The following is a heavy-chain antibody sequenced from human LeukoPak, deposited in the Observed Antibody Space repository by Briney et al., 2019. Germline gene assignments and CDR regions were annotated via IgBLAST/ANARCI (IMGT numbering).Heavy chain of an antibody. J-gene: IGHJ5*02. CDR2: ISGSGGST. CDR3: AKVKAGTGANWFDP. CDR1: EFPFRTYP. Sequence: GGSLSLPWAALEFPFRTYPMGWSGQAPGKGLEGAQAISGSGGSTYYADSVKGRFTISRDNSKNTLYLQMNSLRAEDTAVYYCAKVKAGTGANWFDPWGQGTLVTVSS. V-gene: IGHV3-23*01. D-gene: IGHD6-19*01.